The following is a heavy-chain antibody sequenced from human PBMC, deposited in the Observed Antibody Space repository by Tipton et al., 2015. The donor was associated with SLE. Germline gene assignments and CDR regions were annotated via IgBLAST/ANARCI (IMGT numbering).Heavy chain of an antibody. D-gene: IGHD2-21*01. V-gene: IGHV4-39*01. J-gene: IGHJ4*02. Sequence: TLSLTCSVSGGSIDSSTFYWGWIRQPPGKGLEWIGSFHYSGNTYYHPSLKSRVTISVDTSKKQFTLELVSVTAADTAVYYCARVGPCGGDCYSLDYWGQGTLVTVSS. CDR3: ARVGPCGGDCYSLDY. CDR2: FHYSGNT. CDR1: GGSIDSSTFY.